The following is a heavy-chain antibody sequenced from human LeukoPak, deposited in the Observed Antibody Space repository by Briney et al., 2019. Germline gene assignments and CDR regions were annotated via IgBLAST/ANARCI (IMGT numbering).Heavy chain of an antibody. CDR2: IYHSGST. D-gene: IGHD6-6*01. V-gene: IGHV4-30-2*01. J-gene: IGHJ4*02. CDR1: GGSISSGSYY. Sequence: SETLSLTCTVSGGSISSGSYYWSWIRQPPGKGLEWIGYIYHSGSTYYNPSLKSRVTISVDRSKNQFSLKLSSVTAADTAVYYCARARSSSFDYWGQGTLVAVSS. CDR3: ARARSSSFDY.